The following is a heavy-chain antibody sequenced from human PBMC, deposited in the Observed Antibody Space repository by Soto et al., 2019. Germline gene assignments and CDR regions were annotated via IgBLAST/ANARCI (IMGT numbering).Heavy chain of an antibody. V-gene: IGHV3-21*01. D-gene: IGHD2-2*01. CDR3: ARVVVPAAIRNWFDP. J-gene: IGHJ5*02. CDR1: GFTFSSYS. CDR2: ISSSSSYI. Sequence: GGSLRLSCAASGFTFSSYSMNWVRQAPGKGLEWVSSISSSSSYIYYADSVKGRFTISRDNAKNSLYLQMNSLRAEDTAVYYCARVVVPAAIRNWFDPWGQGTLVTVSS.